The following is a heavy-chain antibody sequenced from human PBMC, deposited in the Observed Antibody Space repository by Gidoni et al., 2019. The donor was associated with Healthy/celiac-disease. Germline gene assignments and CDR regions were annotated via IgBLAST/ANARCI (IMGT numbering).Heavy chain of an antibody. CDR2: IYSGGST. CDR3: ARAPGGYSGSYFPFDY. J-gene: IGHJ4*02. D-gene: IGHD1-26*01. V-gene: IGHV3-66*01. CDR1: GFTVRSNY. Sequence: EVQLVESGGGLVQPGGSLRLSCAASGFTVRSNYMSWVRPAPGKGLEWGSVIYSGGSTYDADSVKGRFTISRDNSKNTLYLQMNSLRAEDTAVYYCARAPGGYSGSYFPFDYWGQGTLVTVSS.